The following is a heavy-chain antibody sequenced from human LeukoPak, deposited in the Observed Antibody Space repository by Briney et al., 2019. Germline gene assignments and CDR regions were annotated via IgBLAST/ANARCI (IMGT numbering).Heavy chain of an antibody. V-gene: IGHV1-46*01. CDR3: ARTFSQTYYYGSGIYYYYGMDV. J-gene: IGHJ6*02. CDR2: INPSGGST. Sequence: ASVKVSCKASGYTFTSYCMHWVRQAPGQGLEWMGIINPSGGSTSYAQKFQGRVTMTRDTSTSTVYMELSSLRSEDTAVYYCARTFSQTYYYGSGIYYYYGMDVWGQGTTVTVSS. CDR1: GYTFTSYC. D-gene: IGHD3-10*01.